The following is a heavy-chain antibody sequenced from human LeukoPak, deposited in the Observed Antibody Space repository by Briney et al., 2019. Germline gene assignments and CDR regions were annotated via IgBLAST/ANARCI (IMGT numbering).Heavy chain of an antibody. CDR2: IDYSGGSS. CDR3: ARDEPYDYGDY. V-gene: IGHV3-23*01. CDR1: GFTLSSYE. J-gene: IGHJ4*02. Sequence: GGSLRLSCTVSGFTLSSYEMSWIRQAPGKGLEWVSSIDYSGGSSYYADSVKGRFTISRDDSKNTLYLQMNSLRAEDTAVYYCARDEPYDYGDYWGQGTLVTVSS. D-gene: IGHD4-17*01.